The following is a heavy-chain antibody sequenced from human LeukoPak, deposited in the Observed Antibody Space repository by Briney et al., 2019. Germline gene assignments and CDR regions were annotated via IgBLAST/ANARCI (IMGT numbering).Heavy chain of an antibody. J-gene: IGHJ4*02. Sequence: GASVKVSCKASGFSFPHYVIHWVRQAPGQSLEWMGWIIAGNGKTKYSQKFQGRVVIGVDTSATIAYLELSSLTSDDTAVYYCARDLVAAAGRPLGYWGQGTLVTVSS. CDR2: IIAGNGKT. D-gene: IGHD6-13*01. CDR3: ARDLVAAAGRPLGY. CDR1: GFSFPHYV. V-gene: IGHV1-3*01.